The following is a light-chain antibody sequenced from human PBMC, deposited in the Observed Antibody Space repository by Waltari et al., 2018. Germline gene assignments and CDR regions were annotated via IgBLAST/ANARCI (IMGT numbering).Light chain of an antibody. Sequence: QSVLTQPPSASGTPGQRVTISCSGSSPNIGSNFVYWYQQLPGTAPKLLIYRNTQRPAGVPDRFSGSKSGTAASLALSGLRAEDEADYYCAAWDDSLSGPVFGGGTKLTVL. CDR1: SPNIGSNF. CDR3: AAWDDSLSGPV. V-gene: IGLV1-47*01. J-gene: IGLJ2*01. CDR2: RNT.